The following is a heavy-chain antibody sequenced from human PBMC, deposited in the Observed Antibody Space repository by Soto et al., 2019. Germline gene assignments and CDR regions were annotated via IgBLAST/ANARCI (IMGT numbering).Heavy chain of an antibody. CDR3: ARPYSSGSRSYYGMDV. J-gene: IGHJ6*02. CDR2: IIPIFGTA. D-gene: IGHD6-19*01. V-gene: IGHV1-69*12. CDR1: GGTFSSHA. Sequence: QVQLVQSGAEVKKPGSSVQVSCKASGGTFSSHAISWVRPAPGQGLEWMGGIIPIFGTANYAQKFQGRVTITADESTSTAYMELSSLRSEDTAVYYCARPYSSGSRSYYGMDVWGQGTTVTVSS.